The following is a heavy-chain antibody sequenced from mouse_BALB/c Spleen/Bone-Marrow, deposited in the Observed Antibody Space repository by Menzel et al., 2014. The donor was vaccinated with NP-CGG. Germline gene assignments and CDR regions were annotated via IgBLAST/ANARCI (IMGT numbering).Heavy chain of an antibody. Sequence: VQLQQSGTVLARPGASVKMSCKASGYTFTIYWMHWVKQRPGQGLEWIGTIYPGNNDTNYNQKFKGKAKLTAVTSTSTAYMELSSLTNEDSAAYYCTRSTGFYYGTDYWGQGTSVTVSS. CDR3: TRSTGFYYGTDY. CDR1: GYTFTIYW. J-gene: IGHJ4*01. V-gene: IGHV1-5*01. CDR2: IYPGNNDT.